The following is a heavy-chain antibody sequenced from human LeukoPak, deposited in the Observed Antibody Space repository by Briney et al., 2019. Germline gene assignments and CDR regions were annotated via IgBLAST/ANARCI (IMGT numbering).Heavy chain of an antibody. V-gene: IGHV3-53*01. CDR3: ARRAGIYSHPYDY. CDR1: ELSVSTNC. D-gene: IGHD1-14*01. Sequence: GGSLRLSCAASELSVSTNCMTWVRQAPGKGLEWVSFIYSDGSTYYADSVRGRFTISRDNSKKTVYLQMNSLRAGDTAVYYCARRAGIYSHPYDYWGQGTLVTVSS. CDR2: IYSDGST. J-gene: IGHJ4*02.